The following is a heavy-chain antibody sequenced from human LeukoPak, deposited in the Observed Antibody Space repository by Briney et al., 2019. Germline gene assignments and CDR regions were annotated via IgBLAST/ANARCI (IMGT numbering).Heavy chain of an antibody. CDR1: GFSVSGNY. CDR2: IDVGGRT. V-gene: IGHV3-66*01. D-gene: IGHD1-14*01. Sequence: PGGSLRLSCAASGFSVSGNYMSWVRQAPGKGLEWLSVIDVGGRTHYADSVKGRFTISRDTSKNTLYLDMNTLRVEETALYYCARVPGLAAFDIWGQGTKVSVYS. J-gene: IGHJ3*02. CDR3: ARVPGLAAFDI.